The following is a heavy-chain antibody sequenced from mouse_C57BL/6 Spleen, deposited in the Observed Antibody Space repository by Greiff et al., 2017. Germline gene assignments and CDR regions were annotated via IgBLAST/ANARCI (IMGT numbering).Heavy chain of an antibody. D-gene: IGHD1-1*01. CDR1: GFTFSSYA. Sequence: EVMLVESGEGLVKPGGSLKLSCAASGFTFSSYAMSWVRQTPEQRLEWVAYISSGGDYIYYADTVKGRFTIARDNARNTLYLQMSSLTSEDTAMYYFTREYYGSSFSWFAYWGQGTLVTVSA. CDR3: TREYYGSSFSWFAY. V-gene: IGHV5-9-1*02. J-gene: IGHJ3*01. CDR2: ISSGGDYI.